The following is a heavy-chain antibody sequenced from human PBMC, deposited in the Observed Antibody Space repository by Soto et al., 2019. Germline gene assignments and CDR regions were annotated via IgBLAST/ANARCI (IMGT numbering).Heavy chain of an antibody. CDR3: ARAGEEYYYDSSGYPTHAFDI. Sequence: GGSLRLSCAASGFTFSSYWMSWVRQAPGKGLEWVANIKQDGSEKYYVDSVKGRFTISRDNAKNSLYLQMNSLRAEDTAVYYCARAGEEYYYDSSGYPTHAFDIWGQGTMVTVSS. V-gene: IGHV3-7*04. CDR1: GFTFSSYW. J-gene: IGHJ3*02. D-gene: IGHD3-22*01. CDR2: IKQDGSEK.